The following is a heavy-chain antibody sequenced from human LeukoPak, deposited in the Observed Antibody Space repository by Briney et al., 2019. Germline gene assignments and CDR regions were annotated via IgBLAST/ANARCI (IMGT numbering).Heavy chain of an antibody. CDR2: IYYSGST. CDR1: GGSISSSSYY. CDR3: ARAPLVGATRAFDY. Sequence: PSETLSLTCTVSGGSISSSSYYWGWIRQPPGKGLEWIGSIYYSGSTYYNPSLKSRVTISVDTSKNQFSLKLSSVTAADTAVYYCARAPLVGATRAFDYWGQGTLVTVSS. J-gene: IGHJ4*02. V-gene: IGHV4-39*07. D-gene: IGHD1-26*01.